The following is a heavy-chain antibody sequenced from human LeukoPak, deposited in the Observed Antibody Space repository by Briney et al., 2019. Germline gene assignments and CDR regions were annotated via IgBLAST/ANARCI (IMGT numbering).Heavy chain of an antibody. CDR2: INPNSGGT. CDR3: ARGYCSGGTCYLVENWLDP. D-gene: IGHD2-15*01. V-gene: IGHV1-2*06. Sequence: ASVKVSCKASGYTLTAHYIYWVRQAPGQGLEWMGRINPNSGGTDYAQNFQGRVTMTTDTSISTAYMELSRLRSDDTAVYYCARGYCSGGTCYLVENWLDPWGQGTLVTVSS. J-gene: IGHJ5*02. CDR1: GYTLTAHY.